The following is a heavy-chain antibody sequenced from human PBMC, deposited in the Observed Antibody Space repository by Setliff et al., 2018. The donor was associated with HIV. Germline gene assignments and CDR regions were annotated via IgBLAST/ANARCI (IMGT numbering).Heavy chain of an antibody. CDR3: ARARGPEGYFAS. V-gene: IGHV4-39*07. D-gene: IGHD3-10*01. Sequence: SETLSLTCSVAGAYISSNSYYWGWIRQPPGKGLESIGTIYYSGSTYYKSSLKSRLTISVDTSKNQFSLKMSSVTAADTAVYYCARARGPEGYFASWGQGTLVTVSS. CDR2: IYYSGST. CDR1: GAYISSNSYY. J-gene: IGHJ4*02.